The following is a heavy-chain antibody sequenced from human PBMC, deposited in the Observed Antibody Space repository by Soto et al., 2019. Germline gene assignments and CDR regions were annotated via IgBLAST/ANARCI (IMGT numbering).Heavy chain of an antibody. D-gene: IGHD3-22*01. V-gene: IGHV4-39*01. Sequence: LSLTCTVSGGSISSSSYCWGWIRQPPGKGLEWIGSIYYSGSTYYNPSLKSRVTISVDTSKNQFSLKLSSVTAADTAVYYCARLVVVITSRLYYYYYGMDVWGQGTTVTVYS. J-gene: IGHJ6*02. CDR1: GGSISSSSYC. CDR2: IYYSGST. CDR3: ARLVVVITSRLYYYYYGMDV.